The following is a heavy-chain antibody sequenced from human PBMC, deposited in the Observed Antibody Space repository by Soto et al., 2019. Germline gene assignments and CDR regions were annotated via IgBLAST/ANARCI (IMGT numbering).Heavy chain of an antibody. CDR3: ARRAVVVVAATRGLLKEYFYYYMDV. Sequence: NPSETLSLTCTVSGGSISSGGYYWSWILQHPGKGLEWIGYIYYSGSTYYNPSLKSRVTISVDTSKNQFSLKLSSVTAADTAVYYCARRAVVVVAATRGLLKEYFYYYMDVWGKGTTVTISS. D-gene: IGHD2-15*01. CDR1: GGSISSGGYY. CDR2: IYYSGST. V-gene: IGHV4-31*03. J-gene: IGHJ6*03.